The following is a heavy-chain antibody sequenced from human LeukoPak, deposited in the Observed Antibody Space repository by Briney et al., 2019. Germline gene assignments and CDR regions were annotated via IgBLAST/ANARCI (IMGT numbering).Heavy chain of an antibody. Sequence: PGGSLRLSCAASGFTFSSYSMNWVRQAPGKGLEWVSSISSSSSYIYYADSVKGRFTISRDNAKNSLYLQMNSLRAEDTAVYYCARGLEMGASNSSPYFDYWGQGTLVTVSS. CDR1: GFTFSSYS. V-gene: IGHV3-21*01. CDR3: ARGLEMGASNSSPYFDY. CDR2: ISSSSSYI. D-gene: IGHD6-6*01. J-gene: IGHJ4*02.